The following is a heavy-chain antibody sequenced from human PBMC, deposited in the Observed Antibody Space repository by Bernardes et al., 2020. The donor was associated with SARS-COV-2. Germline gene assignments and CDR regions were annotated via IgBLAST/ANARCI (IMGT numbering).Heavy chain of an antibody. CDR2: INHSGST. V-gene: IGHV4-34*01. Sequence: SETLSLTCAVYGGSFSGYYWSWIRQPPGKGLEWIGEINHSGSTNYNPSLKSRVTISVDTSKNQFSLKLSSVTAADTAVYYCANMVRGVAWYYYGMDVWGQGTTVTVSS. CDR3: ANMVRGVAWYYYGMDV. D-gene: IGHD3-10*01. J-gene: IGHJ6*02. CDR1: GGSFSGYY.